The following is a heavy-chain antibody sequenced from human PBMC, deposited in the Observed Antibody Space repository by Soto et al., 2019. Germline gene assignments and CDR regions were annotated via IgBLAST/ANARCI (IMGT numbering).Heavy chain of an antibody. CDR1: GGSISSGGYS. CDR2: IYHSGRT. CDR3: AAGGGLPRYY. J-gene: IGHJ4*02. D-gene: IGHD5-12*01. V-gene: IGHV4-30-2*01. Sequence: QLQLQESGSGLVKPSQTLSLTCAVSGGSISSGGYSWSWIRQPPGKGLEWIGYIYHSGRTYYNPSLKSRVTISVDRSKNQFSLKLSSVTAAATAVYYWAAGGGLPRYYWGQGTLVTVSS.